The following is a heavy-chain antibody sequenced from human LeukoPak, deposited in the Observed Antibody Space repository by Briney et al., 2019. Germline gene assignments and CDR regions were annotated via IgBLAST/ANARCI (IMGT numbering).Heavy chain of an antibody. D-gene: IGHD3-9*01. CDR2: IYYSGST. CDR1: GGSISSGDYY. J-gene: IGHJ4*02. CDR3: ARDRELTLLDY. V-gene: IGHV4-30-4*08. Sequence: PSETLSLTCTVSGGSISSGDYYWSWIRQPPGKGLEWIGYIYYSGSTYYNPSLKSRVTISVDTSKNQFSLKLSSVTAADTAVYYCARDRELTLLDYWGQGTLVTVSS.